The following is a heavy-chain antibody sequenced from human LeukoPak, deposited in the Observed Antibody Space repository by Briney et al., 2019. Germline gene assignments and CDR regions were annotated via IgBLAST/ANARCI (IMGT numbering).Heavy chain of an antibody. V-gene: IGHV3-74*01. Sequence: GSLRLSCAASGFTFSKYWMLWVRQAPGEGLESVSRINTDGTVTTYADSVKGRFTVSRDNADNTMFLQMNSVRDEDTAVYYCATKQWLAPPPDSWGQGTPVTVSS. J-gene: IGHJ4*02. D-gene: IGHD6-19*01. CDR1: GFTFSKYW. CDR3: ATKQWLAPPPDS. CDR2: INTDGTVT.